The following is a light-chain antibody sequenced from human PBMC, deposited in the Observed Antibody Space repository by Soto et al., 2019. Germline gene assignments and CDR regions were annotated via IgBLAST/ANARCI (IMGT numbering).Light chain of an antibody. V-gene: IGLV2-14*01. J-gene: IGLJ1*01. CDR2: EVS. Sequence: QSVLTQPASVSGSPGQSITISCTGTSSDVGGYNYVSWYQQHPGKAPKLMIYEVSNRPSGVSNRFSGSKSGNTASLTISGLQAEDEADSYCSSYTSSSTKVFGTGTKLTVL. CDR1: SSDVGGYNY. CDR3: SSYTSSSTKV.